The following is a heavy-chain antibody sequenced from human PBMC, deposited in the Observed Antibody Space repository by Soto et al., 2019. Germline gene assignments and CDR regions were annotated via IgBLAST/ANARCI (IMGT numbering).Heavy chain of an antibody. Sequence: QVQLQESGPGLVKPSETLSLTCTVSGGSISRYYWSWIRQPPGKGLEWIGYVYYSGSTNYNPSLKSRVTISVDTSKNQFSLKLSSVTAADTAVYYCARGWSGYYDYWGQGTLVTVSS. D-gene: IGHD3-3*01. J-gene: IGHJ4*02. CDR2: VYYSGST. CDR1: GGSISRYY. V-gene: IGHV4-59*01. CDR3: ARGWSGYYDY.